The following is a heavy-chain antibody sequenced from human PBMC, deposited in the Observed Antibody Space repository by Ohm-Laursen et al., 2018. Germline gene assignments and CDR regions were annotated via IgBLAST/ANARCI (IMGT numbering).Heavy chain of an antibody. Sequence: SQTLSLTCTVSGVSISGYHWSWIRQPAGKGLEWIGRFYASESSDHNPSLKSRVTMSVDTSKNQFSLRLSSVTAADTAVYYCARDAVAAADIDYWGQGTLVIVSS. J-gene: IGHJ4*02. D-gene: IGHD6-13*01. CDR2: FYASESS. CDR3: ARDAVAAADIDY. CDR1: GVSISGYH. V-gene: IGHV4-4*07.